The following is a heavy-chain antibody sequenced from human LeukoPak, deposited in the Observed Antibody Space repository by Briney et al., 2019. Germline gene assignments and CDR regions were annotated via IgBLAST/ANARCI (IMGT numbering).Heavy chain of an antibody. V-gene: IGHV3-23*01. J-gene: IGHJ4*02. Sequence: GGSLRLSCAASGFTFSSYAMSWVRQAPGKGLEWVSAISGSGGSTYYADSVKGRFAISRDNSKNTLYLQMNSLRAEDTAVYYCAKDIVGARGGFNYWGQGTLVTVSS. CDR3: AKDIVGARGGFNY. CDR1: GFTFSSYA. CDR2: ISGSGGST. D-gene: IGHD1-26*01.